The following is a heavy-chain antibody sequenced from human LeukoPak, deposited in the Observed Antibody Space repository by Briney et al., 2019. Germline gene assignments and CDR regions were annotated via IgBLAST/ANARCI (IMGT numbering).Heavy chain of an antibody. CDR1: GFTFSSYA. J-gene: IGHJ4*02. Sequence: PGRSLRLSCAASGFTFSSYAMHWVRQAPGKGLEWVAVISYDGSNKYYADSVKGRFTISRDNSKNTLYLQMNSLRAEDTAVYYCARLFMESENCFDYWGQGTLVTVSS. V-gene: IGHV3-30-3*01. D-gene: IGHD3-3*01. CDR3: ARLFMESENCFDY. CDR2: ISYDGSNK.